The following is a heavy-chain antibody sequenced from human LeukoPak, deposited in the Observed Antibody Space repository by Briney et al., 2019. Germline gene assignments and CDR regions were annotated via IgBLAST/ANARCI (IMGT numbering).Heavy chain of an antibody. CDR3: VRLDYYDSSGYYFLDY. Sequence: ASVKVSCKASGYTFTSYGISWVRQAPGQGLEWMGWISAYNGNTNYAQKLQGRVTMTTDTSTSTAYMELRSLRSDDTAVYYCVRLDYYDSSGYYFLDYWGQGTLVTVSS. D-gene: IGHD3-22*01. CDR1: GYTFTSYG. CDR2: ISAYNGNT. V-gene: IGHV1-18*01. J-gene: IGHJ4*02.